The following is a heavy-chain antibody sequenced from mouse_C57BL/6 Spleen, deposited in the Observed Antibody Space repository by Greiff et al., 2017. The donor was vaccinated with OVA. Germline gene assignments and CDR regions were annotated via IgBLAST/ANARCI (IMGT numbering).Heavy chain of an antibody. CDR2: IDPSDSYT. D-gene: IGHD2-10*01. J-gene: IGHJ2*01. CDR3: ARKGATYFYFDY. CDR1: GYTFTSYW. V-gene: IGHV1-69*01. Sequence: VQLQQPGAELVMPGASVKLSCKASGYTFTSYWMHWVKQRPGQGLEWIGEIDPSDSYTNYNQKFKGKSTLTVDKSSSTAYMQLSSLTSEDSAVYYCARKGATYFYFDYWGQGTTLTVSS.